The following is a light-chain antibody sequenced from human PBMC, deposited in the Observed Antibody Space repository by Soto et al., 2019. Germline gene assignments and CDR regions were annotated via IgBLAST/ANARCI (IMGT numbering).Light chain of an antibody. CDR3: QHFHNSQWT. CDR2: DAS. V-gene: IGKV3-20*01. Sequence: EIVLTQSPGTLSLSPGERATLSCRASQSISSTYLAWYQQKTGQAPRLLIYDASNRATGTPDMLSVSGSGITFTLTTIRLEPEDVAVDYCQHFHNSQWTFGQGTQVEIK. J-gene: IGKJ1*01. CDR1: QSISSTY.